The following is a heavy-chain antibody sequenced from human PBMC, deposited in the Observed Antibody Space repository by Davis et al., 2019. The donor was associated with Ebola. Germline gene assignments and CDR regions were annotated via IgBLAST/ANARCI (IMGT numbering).Heavy chain of an antibody. D-gene: IGHD6-6*01. CDR2: INAGKGNT. Sequence: AASVKVSCRASGYTFTSYAMHWVRQAPGQRLEWMGWINAGKGNTEYSQKFQGRVTITRDTSASTAYMELSSLRSEDTAVYYCARGSSKAYYYYGMDVWGQGTTVTVSS. J-gene: IGHJ6*02. CDR3: ARGSSKAYYYYGMDV. V-gene: IGHV1-3*01. CDR1: GYTFTSYA.